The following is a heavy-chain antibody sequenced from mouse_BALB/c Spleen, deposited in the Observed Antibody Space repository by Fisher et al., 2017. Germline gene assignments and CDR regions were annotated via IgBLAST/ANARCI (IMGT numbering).Heavy chain of an antibody. CDR3: ARKNYDYHYYAMDY. V-gene: IGHV1-42*01. Sequence: FKGKATLTVDKSSSTAYMQLKSLTSEDSAVYYCARKNYDYHYYAMDYWGQGTSVTVSS. D-gene: IGHD2-4*01. J-gene: IGHJ4*01.